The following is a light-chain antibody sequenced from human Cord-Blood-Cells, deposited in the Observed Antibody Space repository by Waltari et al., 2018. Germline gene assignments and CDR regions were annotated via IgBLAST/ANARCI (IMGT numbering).Light chain of an antibody. CDR1: QSISSY. V-gene: IGKV1-39*01. J-gene: IGKJ2*01. CDR2: AAS. CDR3: QQGYSTPYT. Sequence: DIQMTQSPSSLSASVGDRVTITCRASQSISSYLNWYQQKPGKAPKLLIYAASSLQSGGPSSFSGSGSGTDCTLNISGRQPEDFATYYCQQGYSTPYTFGQGTKLEMK.